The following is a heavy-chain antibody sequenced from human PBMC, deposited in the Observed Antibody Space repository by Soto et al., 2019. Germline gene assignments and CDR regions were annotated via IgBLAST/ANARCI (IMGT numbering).Heavy chain of an antibody. Sequence: SLKVSCQASGGTFRSYAISWVRQAPGQKLEWLGGIIPIFGTANYAQKFQGRVTITADKSTSTAYMELSSLRAEDTAVYYCARGVSSIQLWFRTDYYGMDVWGQGTTVTVSS. CDR2: IIPIFGTA. CDR3: ARGVSSIQLWFRTDYYGMDV. CDR1: GGTFRSYA. V-gene: IGHV1-69*06. J-gene: IGHJ6*02. D-gene: IGHD5-18*01.